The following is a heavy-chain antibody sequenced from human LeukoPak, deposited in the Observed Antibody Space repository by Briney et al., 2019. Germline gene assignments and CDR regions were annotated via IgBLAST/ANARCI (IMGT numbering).Heavy chain of an antibody. Sequence: ASVKVSCKASGYTFTSYYMHWVRQAPGQGLEWMGIINPSGGSTSYAQKFQGRVTVTRDTSTSTVYMELSSLRSEDTAVYYCARGTWIQLWNNWFDPWGQGTLVTVSS. J-gene: IGHJ5*02. CDR3: ARGTWIQLWNNWFDP. V-gene: IGHV1-46*01. CDR2: INPSGGST. CDR1: GYTFTSYY. D-gene: IGHD5-18*01.